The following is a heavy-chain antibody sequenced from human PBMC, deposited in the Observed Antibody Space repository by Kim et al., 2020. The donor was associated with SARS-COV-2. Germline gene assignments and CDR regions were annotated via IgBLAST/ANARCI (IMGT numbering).Heavy chain of an antibody. Sequence: SVKVSCKASGGTFSSYAISWVRQAPGQGLEWMGGIIPIFGTANYAQKFQGRVTITADESTSTAYMELSSLRSEDTAVYYCARHPKRFGEEYGWMEGDYYYGMDVWGQGTTVTVSS. V-gene: IGHV1-69*13. J-gene: IGHJ6*02. CDR2: IIPIFGTA. CDR1: GGTFSSYA. D-gene: IGHD3-10*01. CDR3: ARHPKRFGEEYGWMEGDYYYGMDV.